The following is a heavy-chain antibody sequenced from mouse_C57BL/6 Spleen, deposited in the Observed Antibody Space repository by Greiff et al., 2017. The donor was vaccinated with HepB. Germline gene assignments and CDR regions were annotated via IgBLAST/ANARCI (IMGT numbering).Heavy chain of an antibody. CDR1: GYTFTSYW. CDR2: IDPSDSET. V-gene: IGHV1-52*01. Sequence: QVQLKQPGAELVRPGSSVKLSCKASGYTFTSYWMHWVKQRPIQGLEWIGNIDPSDSETHYNQKFKDKATLTVDKSSSTAYMQLSSLTSEDSAVYYCARSNYDYDGVFAYWGQGTLVTVSA. J-gene: IGHJ3*01. D-gene: IGHD2-4*01. CDR3: ARSNYDYDGVFAY.